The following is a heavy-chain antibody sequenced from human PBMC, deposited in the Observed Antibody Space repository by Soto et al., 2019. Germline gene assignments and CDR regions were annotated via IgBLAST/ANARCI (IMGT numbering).Heavy chain of an antibody. J-gene: IGHJ4*02. CDR3: AKARYSSGWNYFDY. V-gene: IGHV3-23*01. CDR1: GFTFSSFA. Sequence: EVHLLDSGGGLVQPGGSLRLSCAASGFTFSSFAMSWVRQAPGKGLEWVSAISGSGGSTYYADSVKGRFTISRDKSKNTLYLQMNSLRAEDTAVYYCAKARYSSGWNYFDYWGQGTLVTVS. CDR2: ISGSGGST. D-gene: IGHD6-19*01.